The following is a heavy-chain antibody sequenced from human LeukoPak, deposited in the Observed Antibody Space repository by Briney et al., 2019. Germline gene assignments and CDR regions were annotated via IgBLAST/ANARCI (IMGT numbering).Heavy chain of an antibody. D-gene: IGHD1-26*01. J-gene: IGHJ3*02. CDR1: GFTASSNY. CDR2: IYSGGST. V-gene: IGHV3-53*01. Sequence: GGPLRLSCAASGFTASSNYMSWVRQAPGKGLEWVSIIYSGGSTFYADSVKGRFTISRDNSKNTLYLQMNSLRAEDTAVYYCARGGSYLSAFDIWGQGTMVTVSS. CDR3: ARGGSYLSAFDI.